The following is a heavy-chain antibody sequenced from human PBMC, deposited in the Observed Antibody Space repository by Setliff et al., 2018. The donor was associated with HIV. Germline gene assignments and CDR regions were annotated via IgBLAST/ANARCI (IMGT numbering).Heavy chain of an antibody. CDR3: LTGRKEFDI. CDR2: IDPNTGSP. J-gene: IGHJ3*02. D-gene: IGHD1-1*01. Sequence: ASVKVSCKASGYTITTYGLNWVRQVPGQGLELMGWIDPNTGSPTYARGFTGRFVFSLDISVGTAFLQISSLKSEDTALYFCLTGRKEFDIWGQGTMVTVS. CDR1: GYTITTYG. V-gene: IGHV7-4-1*02.